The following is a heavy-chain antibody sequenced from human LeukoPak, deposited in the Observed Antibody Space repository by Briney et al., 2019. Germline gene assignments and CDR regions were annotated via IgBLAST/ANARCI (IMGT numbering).Heavy chain of an antibody. J-gene: IGHJ6*03. CDR3: TSDLGAWGYSYYMDV. CDR2: IRSKAYGGTT. CDR1: GFTFGDYA. Sequence: GRSLRLSCTASGFTFGDYAMSWFRQAPGKGLEWVGFIRSKAYGGTTEYAASVKGRFTISSDDSKSIAYLQMNSLKTEDTAVYYCTSDLGAWGYSYYMDVWGKGTTVTVSS. V-gene: IGHV3-49*03. D-gene: IGHD7-27*01.